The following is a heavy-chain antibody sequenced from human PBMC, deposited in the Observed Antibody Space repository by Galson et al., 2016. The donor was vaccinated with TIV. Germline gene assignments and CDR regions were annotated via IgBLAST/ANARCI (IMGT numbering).Heavy chain of an antibody. Sequence: SLRLSCADTGFTFRSYPMHWVRQAPGKGLEWVAVVSYDGSYKYYADPVKDRFTISRDNSKNTLYLQMSSLRAEDTAVYYCAKEVERRLHYWGQGTLVTVSA. D-gene: IGHD4-11*01. CDR3: AKEVERRLHY. V-gene: IGHV3-30-3*01. CDR1: GFTFRSYP. CDR2: VSYDGSYK. J-gene: IGHJ4*02.